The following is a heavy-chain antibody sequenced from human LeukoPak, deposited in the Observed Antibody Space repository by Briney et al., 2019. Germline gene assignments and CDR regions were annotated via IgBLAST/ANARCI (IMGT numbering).Heavy chain of an antibody. CDR1: GFTFSDYS. CDR2: ISSSSDYI. V-gene: IGHV3-21*01. J-gene: IGHJ6*02. Sequence: PGGSLRLSCPASGFTFSDYSMSWVRQAPGKGLEWVSSISSSSDYIYYADSVKGRFTISRDNARNSLYLQMNSRRAEDTAVYYCARSRSVSNYKGMDVWGQGTTVTVSS. D-gene: IGHD5/OR15-5a*01. CDR3: ARSRSVSNYKGMDV.